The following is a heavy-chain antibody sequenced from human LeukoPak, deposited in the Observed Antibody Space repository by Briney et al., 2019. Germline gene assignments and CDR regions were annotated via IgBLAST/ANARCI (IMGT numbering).Heavy chain of an antibody. Sequence: SETLSLTCSVSGGSISSSTYYWGWIRQPPGPGLEWIGSIYYSWSTYYNPSLKSRVTISVDTSKNQFSLKLSSVTAADTAVYYCAREEGYGSGGLDYWGQGTLVTVSS. CDR1: GGSISSSTYY. CDR3: AREEGYGSGGLDY. V-gene: IGHV4-39*02. CDR2: IYYSWST. D-gene: IGHD3-10*01. J-gene: IGHJ4*02.